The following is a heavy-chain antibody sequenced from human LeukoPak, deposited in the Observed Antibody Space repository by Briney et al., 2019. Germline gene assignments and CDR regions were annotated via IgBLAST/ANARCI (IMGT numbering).Heavy chain of an antibody. J-gene: IGHJ4*02. CDR1: GASISSGDYY. Sequence: SETLSLTCTVSGASISSGDYYWSWIRQPPGKGLEWIGHIYFSGSTNYNPSLKSRVTISVDTSKNQFSLKLSSVTAADTAVYYCARHKSSGSYPLDYWGQGILVTVSS. CDR2: IYFSGST. V-gene: IGHV4-61*08. CDR3: ARHKSSGSYPLDY. D-gene: IGHD3-22*01.